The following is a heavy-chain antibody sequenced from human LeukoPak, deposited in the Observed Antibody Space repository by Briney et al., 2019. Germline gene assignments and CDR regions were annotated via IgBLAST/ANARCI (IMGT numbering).Heavy chain of an antibody. V-gene: IGHV4-38-2*02. CDR1: GYSISSGYY. D-gene: IGHD4-11*01. CDR2: IYHSGST. Sequence: SETLSLTCTVSGYSISSGYYWGWIRQPPGKGLEWIGSIYHSGSTYYNPSLKSRVTISVDTSKNQFSLKLSSVTAADTAVYYCARALINDYRGIGYFDYWGQGTLVTVSS. J-gene: IGHJ4*02. CDR3: ARALINDYRGIGYFDY.